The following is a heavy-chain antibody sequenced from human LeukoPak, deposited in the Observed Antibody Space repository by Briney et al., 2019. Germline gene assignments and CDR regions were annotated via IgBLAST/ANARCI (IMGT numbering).Heavy chain of an antibody. CDR3: ARGRVAVAGLAFDY. J-gene: IGHJ4*02. Sequence: PSETLSLTCTVSGGSISSYYWSWIRQPAGKGLEWIGEINHSGSTNYNPSLKSRVTISVDTSKNQFSLKLSSVTAADTAVYYCARGRVAVAGLAFDYWGQGTLVTVSS. CDR2: INHSGST. CDR1: GGSISSYY. V-gene: IGHV4-34*01. D-gene: IGHD6-19*01.